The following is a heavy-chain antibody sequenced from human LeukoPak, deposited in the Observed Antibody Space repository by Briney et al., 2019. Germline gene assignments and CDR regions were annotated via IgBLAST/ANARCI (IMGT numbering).Heavy chain of an antibody. J-gene: IGHJ4*02. Sequence: ASVKVSCKASGYTFTGYYMHWVRQAPGQGLEWMGWMNPNSGNTGYAQKFQGRVTMTRNTSISTAYMELSSLRSEDAAVYYCARAGYSSSWYPYYFDYWGQGTLVTVSS. CDR2: MNPNSGNT. V-gene: IGHV1-8*02. CDR3: ARAGYSSSWYPYYFDY. CDR1: GYTFTGYY. D-gene: IGHD6-13*01.